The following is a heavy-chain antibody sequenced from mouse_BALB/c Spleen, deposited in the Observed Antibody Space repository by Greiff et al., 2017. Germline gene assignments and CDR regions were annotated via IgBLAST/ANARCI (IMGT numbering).Heavy chain of an antibody. D-gene: IGHD1-1*01. CDR2: IDPANGNT. CDR1: GFNIKDTY. Sequence: VQLKQSGAELVKPGASVKLSCTASGFNIKDTYMHWVKQRPEQGLEWIGRIDPANGNTKYDPKFQGKATITADTSSNTAYLQLSSLTSEDTAVYYCALITAVVDGYFDVWGAGTTVTVSS. CDR3: ALITAVVDGYFDV. J-gene: IGHJ1*01. V-gene: IGHV14-3*02.